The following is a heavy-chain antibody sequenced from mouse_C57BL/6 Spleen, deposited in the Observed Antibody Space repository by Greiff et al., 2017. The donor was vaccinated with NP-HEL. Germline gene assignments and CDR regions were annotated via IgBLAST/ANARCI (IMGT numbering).Heavy chain of an antibody. V-gene: IGHV1-82*01. CDR1: GYAFSSSW. D-gene: IGHD1-1*01. J-gene: IGHJ1*03. CDR3: ARYITTVVTPFGV. CDR2: IYPGDGDT. Sequence: QVQLQQSGPELVKPGASVKISCKASGYAFSSSWMNWVKQRPGKGLEWIGRIYPGDGDTNYNGKFKGKATLTADKSSSTAYMQLSSLTSEDSAVYFCARYITTVVTPFGVGGTGTTVTVSS.